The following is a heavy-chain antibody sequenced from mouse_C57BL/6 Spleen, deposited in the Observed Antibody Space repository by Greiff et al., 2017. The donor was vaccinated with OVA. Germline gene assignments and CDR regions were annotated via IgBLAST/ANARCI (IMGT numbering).Heavy chain of an antibody. CDR2: IDPNSGGT. V-gene: IGHV1-72*01. J-gene: IGHJ2*01. CDR3: ARERWLLHLDYYFDY. CDR1: GYTFTSYW. D-gene: IGHD2-3*01. Sequence: QVQLQQPGAELVKPGASVKLSCKASGYTFTSYWMHWVKQRPGRGLEWIGRIDPNSGGTKYNEKFKSKATLTVDKPSSTAYMQLSSLPSEYSAVYYCARERWLLHLDYYFDYWGQGTTLTVSS.